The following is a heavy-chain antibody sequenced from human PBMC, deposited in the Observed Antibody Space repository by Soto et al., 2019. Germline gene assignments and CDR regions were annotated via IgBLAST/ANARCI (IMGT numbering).Heavy chain of an antibody. CDR2: ISAYNGNT. J-gene: IGHJ6*03. CDR1: GYTFTSYG. D-gene: IGHD2-15*01. CDR3: ARGYCSGGSCHPYYYYYYMDV. V-gene: IGHV1-18*01. Sequence: GASVKVSCKASGYTFTSYGISWVRQAPGQGLERMGWISAYNGNTNYAQKLQGRVTMTTDTSTSTAYMELRSLRSDDTAVYYCARGYCSGGSCHPYYYYYYMDVWGKGTTVTVSS.